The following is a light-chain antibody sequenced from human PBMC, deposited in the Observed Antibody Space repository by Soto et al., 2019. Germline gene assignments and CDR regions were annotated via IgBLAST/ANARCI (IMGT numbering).Light chain of an antibody. V-gene: IGLV2-14*01. CDR2: DVS. CDR3: SSYTSSSRVV. J-gene: IGLJ2*01. CDR1: SSDVGGYNY. Sequence: QSALTQPASVSGSPGQSITISCTGTSSDVGGYNYVSWYQQHPGKAPKLMIYDVSNRPSGVSNRFSGSKSGNTASLTISGLQADDEAEYYCSSYTSSSRVVFGGGPHLTVL.